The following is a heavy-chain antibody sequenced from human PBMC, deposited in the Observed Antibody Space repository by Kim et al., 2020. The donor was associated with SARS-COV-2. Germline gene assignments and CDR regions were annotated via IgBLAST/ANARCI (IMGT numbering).Heavy chain of an antibody. CDR2: T. J-gene: IGHJ4*02. CDR3: ARRGIAAAIDY. D-gene: IGHD6-13*01. Sequence: TYYADSGKGRFTISRDNSKNTLYLQMNSLRAEDTAVYYCARRGIAAAIDYWGQGTLVTVSS. V-gene: IGHV3-53*01.